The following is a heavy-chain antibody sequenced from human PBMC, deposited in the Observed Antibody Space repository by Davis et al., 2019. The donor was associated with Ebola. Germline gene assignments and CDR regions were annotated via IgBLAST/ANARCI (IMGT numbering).Heavy chain of an antibody. V-gene: IGHV3-30*02. D-gene: IGHD3-10*02. Sequence: PGGSLRLSCAASGFTFSNYAIHWVRQAPGKGLEWVAFIRYDGSNKYYADSVKGRFTISRDNSKNTLYLQMNSLRVEDTAVYYCAKDVPSLDYGMDVWGQGTTVTVSS. J-gene: IGHJ6*02. CDR2: IRYDGSNK. CDR1: GFTFSNYA. CDR3: AKDVPSLDYGMDV.